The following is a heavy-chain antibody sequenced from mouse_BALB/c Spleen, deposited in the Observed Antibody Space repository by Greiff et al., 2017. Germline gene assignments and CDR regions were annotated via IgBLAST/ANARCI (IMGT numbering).Heavy chain of an antibody. CDR3: AGGYPGFAY. J-gene: IGHJ3*01. CDR2: IDPANGNT. CDR1: GFNIKDTY. D-gene: IGHD1-2*01. Sequence: VQLQQSGAKLVKPGASVKLSCTASGFNIKDTYMHWVKQRPEQGLEWIGRIDPANGNTKYDPKFQGKATITADTSSNTAYLQLSSLTSEDTAVYYCAGGYPGFAYWGQGTLVTVSA. V-gene: IGHV14-3*02.